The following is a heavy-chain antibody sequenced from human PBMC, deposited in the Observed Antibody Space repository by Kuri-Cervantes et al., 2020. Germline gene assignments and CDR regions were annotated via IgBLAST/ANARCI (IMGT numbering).Heavy chain of an antibody. D-gene: IGHD3-3*01. Sequence: ESLKISCAVYGGSFSGYYWSWIRQPPGKGLEWIGEINHSGSTNYNPSLKSRVTISVDTSKNQFSLKLSSVTAADTAVYYCARGVSTYYDFWSGVEAYMDVWGKGTTVTVSS. J-gene: IGHJ6*03. CDR1: GGSFSGYY. CDR2: INHSGST. CDR3: ARGVSTYYDFWSGVEAYMDV. V-gene: IGHV4-34*01.